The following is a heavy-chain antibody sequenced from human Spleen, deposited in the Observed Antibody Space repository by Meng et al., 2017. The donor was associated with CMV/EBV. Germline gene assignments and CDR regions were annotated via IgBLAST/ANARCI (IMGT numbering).Heavy chain of an antibody. J-gene: IGHJ4*02. V-gene: IGHV3-74*01. D-gene: IGHD4-11*01. CDR1: GFTFSSYW. Sequence: GESLKISCAASGFTFSSYWMHWVRQAPGKGLVWVSRINSDGSSASYADFVKGRFTISRDNAKNTLYLQLNSLRAEDTAIYFCAKESPYSSPRLYYFDHWGQGALVTVSS. CDR3: AKESPYSSPRLYYFDH. CDR2: INSDGSSA.